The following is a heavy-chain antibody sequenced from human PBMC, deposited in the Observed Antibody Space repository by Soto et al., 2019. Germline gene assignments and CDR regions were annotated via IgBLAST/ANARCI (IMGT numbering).Heavy chain of an antibody. D-gene: IGHD3-22*01. J-gene: IGHJ5*02. CDR1: GGSISSGGYS. V-gene: IGHV4-30-2*01. CDR2: IYHSGST. CDR3: ARARNYYDSSGYPNWFDP. Sequence: PSETLSLTCAVSGGSISSGGYSWSWIRQPPGKGLEWIGYIYHSGSTYYNPSLKSRVTISVDRSKNQFSLKLSSVTAADTAVYYCARARNYYDSSGYPNWFDPWGQGTLVTVS.